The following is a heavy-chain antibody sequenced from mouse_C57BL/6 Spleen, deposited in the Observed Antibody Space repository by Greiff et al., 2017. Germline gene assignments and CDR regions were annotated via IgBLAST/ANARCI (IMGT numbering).Heavy chain of an antibody. Sequence: VKVVESGPGLVQPSQSLSITCTVSGFSLTSYGVHWVRQSPGKGLEWLGVIWRGGSTDYTAAFMSRLSITKDNSKSQVFFKMNSLQADDTAIYYCAKKGGLPWYFDVWGTGTTVTVSS. J-gene: IGHJ1*03. CDR1: GFSLTSYG. CDR3: AKKGGLPWYFDV. V-gene: IGHV2-5*01. CDR2: IWRGGST. D-gene: IGHD2-2*01.